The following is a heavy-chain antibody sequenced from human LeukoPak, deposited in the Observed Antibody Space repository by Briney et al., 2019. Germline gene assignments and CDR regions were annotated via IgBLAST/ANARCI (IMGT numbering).Heavy chain of an antibody. CDR1: GGSFTGHY. D-gene: IGHD2-15*01. CDR3: ASGEDCSGGSCYRPLDY. V-gene: IGHV4-34*01. Sequence: SETLSLTCAVYGGSFTGHYWTWIRQPPGKGLEWIGEVNAGGDTYYNPSLGSRVPISVDTSKNQFSLRLNSVTAADTALYYCASGEDCSGGSCYRPLDYWGQGTLVTVSS. J-gene: IGHJ4*02. CDR2: VNAGGDT.